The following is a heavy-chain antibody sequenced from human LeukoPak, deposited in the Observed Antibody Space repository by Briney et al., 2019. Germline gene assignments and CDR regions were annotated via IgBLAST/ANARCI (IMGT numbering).Heavy chain of an antibody. D-gene: IGHD3-9*01. J-gene: IGHJ4*02. CDR2: ISDHGGYT. Sequence: GGSLRLSCAASGSTFNNYAMNWVRQAPGKGLEWVSAISDHGGYTYDADSVKGRFTISRDNSKNTLFLQMNSLRVEDTAVYYCAKGLYFDWWSYFDYWGQGTLVTVSS. CDR1: GSTFNNYA. V-gene: IGHV3-23*01. CDR3: AKGLYFDWWSYFDY.